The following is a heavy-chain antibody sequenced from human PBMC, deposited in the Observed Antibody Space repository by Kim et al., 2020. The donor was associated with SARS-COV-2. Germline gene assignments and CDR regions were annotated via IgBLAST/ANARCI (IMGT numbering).Heavy chain of an antibody. Sequence: NYAQKLQGRVTMTTDTSTSTAYMELRSLRSDDTAVYYCAREDYYGGFDPWGQGTLVTVSS. CDR3: AREDYYGGFDP. D-gene: IGHD3-10*01. V-gene: IGHV1-18*01. J-gene: IGHJ5*02.